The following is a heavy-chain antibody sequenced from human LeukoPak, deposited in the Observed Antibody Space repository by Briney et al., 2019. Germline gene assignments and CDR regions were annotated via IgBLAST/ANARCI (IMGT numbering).Heavy chain of an antibody. CDR2: TSDRGDYT. D-gene: IGHD1-7*01. Sequence: GGSLRLSCSASGFTLTWHVMHWVRQAPGKGLEWVSGTSDRGDYTYYADSVKGRFTISRDSPKNTLFLQMNSLRAEDTALYFCARKAQYNGHYPLDYWGQGTLVTVSS. CDR1: GFTLTWHV. CDR3: ARKAQYNGHYPLDY. V-gene: IGHV3-23*01. J-gene: IGHJ4*02.